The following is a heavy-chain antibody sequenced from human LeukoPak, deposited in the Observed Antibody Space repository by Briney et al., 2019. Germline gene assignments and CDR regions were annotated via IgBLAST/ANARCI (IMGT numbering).Heavy chain of an antibody. V-gene: IGHV3-23*01. J-gene: IGHJ4*02. CDR2: ISGHDGGT. CDR3: AKERRTVAGTVCDY. D-gene: IGHD6-19*01. Sequence: GGSLRLSCAASGFTFSSCAMSWVRQAPGKRLEWGSGISGHDGGTYYADSVKGRFSISRDNSKNTLYLQVNSLRAEDTAVYYCAKERRTVAGTVCDYWGQGTLVTVSS. CDR1: GFTFSSCA.